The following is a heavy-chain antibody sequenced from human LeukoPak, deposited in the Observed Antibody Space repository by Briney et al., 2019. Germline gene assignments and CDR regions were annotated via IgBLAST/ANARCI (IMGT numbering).Heavy chain of an antibody. CDR1: GFTFSSYS. CDR3: ARVARQSSWELRSLGPVDP. J-gene: IGHJ5*02. CDR2: ISSSSSYI. V-gene: IGHV3-21*01. Sequence: GGSLRLSCAASGFTFSSYSMNWVRQAPGKGLEWVSSISSSSSYIYYADSVKGRFTISRDNAKNSLYLQMNSLRAEDTAVYYCARVARQSSWELRSLGPVDPWGQGTLVTVSS. D-gene: IGHD1-26*01.